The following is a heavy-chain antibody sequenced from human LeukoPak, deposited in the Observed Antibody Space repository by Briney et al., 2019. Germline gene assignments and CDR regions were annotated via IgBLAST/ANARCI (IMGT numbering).Heavy chain of an antibody. D-gene: IGHD2-2*02. V-gene: IGHV4-38-2*01. CDR3: ARLPLGYCSSTSCYTERDY. J-gene: IGHJ4*02. CDR1: GYSISSGYY. CDR2: IYHSGST. Sequence: SETLSLTCAVSGYSISSGYYWGWIRQPPGKGLEWIGSIYHSGSTYYNPSLKSRVTISVDTSKNQFSLKLSSVTAADTAVYYCARLPLGYCSSTSCYTERDYWGQGTLVTVSS.